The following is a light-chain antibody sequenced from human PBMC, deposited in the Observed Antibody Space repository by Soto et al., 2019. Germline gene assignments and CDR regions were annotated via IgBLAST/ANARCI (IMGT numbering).Light chain of an antibody. Sequence: QSVLTQPASVSGSPGQSMTISCTGTSSDVGFYNYVSWYQQQHPGKAPKLMIYEVDNRPSGVSIRFSGSKSGNTASLTISGLLAEDEADYYCSSYAHASTYVLGTGTKVT. CDR3: SSYAHASTYV. J-gene: IGLJ1*01. V-gene: IGLV2-14*01. CDR2: EVD. CDR1: SSDVGFYNY.